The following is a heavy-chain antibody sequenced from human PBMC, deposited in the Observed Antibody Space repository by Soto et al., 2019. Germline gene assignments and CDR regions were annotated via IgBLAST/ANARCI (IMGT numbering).Heavy chain of an antibody. J-gene: IGHJ6*02. V-gene: IGHV5-51*01. CDR2: IYPGDSDT. D-gene: IGHD2-21*01. CDR3: ARHYSHLGHGGSQLGGNYYGMDV. Sequence: PGESLKISCKGSGYSFTSYWIGWVRQMPGKGLEWMGIIYPGDSDTRYSPSFQGQVTISADKSISTAYLQWSSLKASDTAMYYCARHYSHLGHGGSQLGGNYYGMDVWGQGTTVTVSS. CDR1: GYSFTSYW.